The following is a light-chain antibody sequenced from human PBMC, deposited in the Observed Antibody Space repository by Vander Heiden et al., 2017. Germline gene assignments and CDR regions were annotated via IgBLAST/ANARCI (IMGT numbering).Light chain of an antibody. CDR2: SST. CDR3: LLYSTGVWV. CDR1: TGTVTSDFF. Sequence: TVVTQEPSLTLSPGGTVTLTCASNTGTVTSDFFPSWFQQKPGQTPTPLIYSSTYKHSWTPARFSGSLLGGKAALTLSAVLPEDEADYFCLLYSTGVWVFGGGTKLTVL. J-gene: IGLJ3*02. V-gene: IGLV7-43*01.